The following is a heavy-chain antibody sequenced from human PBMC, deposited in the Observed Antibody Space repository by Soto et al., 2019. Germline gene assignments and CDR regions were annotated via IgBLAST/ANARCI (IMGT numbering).Heavy chain of an antibody. V-gene: IGHV1-18*01. CDR2: INPIKGDT. D-gene: IGHD2-2*02. J-gene: IGHJ3*01. CDR3: ARVKVPAAILGAFDL. Sequence: ASVKVSCKASGYTFSTYGITWVRQAPGQGLDWMGWINPIKGDTNSAAIFQVRVTMTTDTSTRTAYMELRSLKSDDTAVYYCARVKVPAAILGAFDLWGQGTLVTVSS. CDR1: GYTFSTYG.